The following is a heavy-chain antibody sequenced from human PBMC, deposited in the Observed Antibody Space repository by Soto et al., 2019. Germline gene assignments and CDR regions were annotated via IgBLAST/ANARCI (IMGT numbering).Heavy chain of an antibody. J-gene: IGHJ6*02. Sequence: QVQLVQSGAEVKKPGSSVKVSCKASGGTFSSYAISWVRQAPGQGLEWMGGIIPIFGTANYAQKFQGRVTITADESTSTAYMELSSLRSADTAVYYCARDFREQWLVRYSYYGMDVWGQGTTVTVSS. CDR1: GGTFSSYA. CDR3: ARDFREQWLVRYSYYGMDV. D-gene: IGHD6-19*01. V-gene: IGHV1-69*01. CDR2: IIPIFGTA.